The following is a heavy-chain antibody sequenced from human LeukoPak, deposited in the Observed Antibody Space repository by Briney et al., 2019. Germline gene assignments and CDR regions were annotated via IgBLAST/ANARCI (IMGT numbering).Heavy chain of an antibody. D-gene: IGHD3-22*01. V-gene: IGHV3-7*01. CDR3: ARRQGSYFDTSGYYYG. J-gene: IGHJ4*02. CDR2: IKQDGSEK. CDR1: GFTFSTYS. Sequence: GESLRLSCAASGFTFSTYSMNWVRQAPGKGLEWVANIKQDGSEKYYVDSVKGRFTISRDNAKNSLYLQMNSLRAEDTAVYYCARRQGSYFDTSGYYYGWGQGTLVTVSS.